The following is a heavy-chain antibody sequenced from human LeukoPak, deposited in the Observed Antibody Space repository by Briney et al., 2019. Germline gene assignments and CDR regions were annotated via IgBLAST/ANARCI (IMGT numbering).Heavy chain of an antibody. D-gene: IGHD3-16*01. CDR1: GFTVSNAW. J-gene: IGHJ5*02. Sequence: PGGSLRLSCAASGFTVSNAWMSWVRQAPGKGLEWVGRIKSKSAGGTRDYAAPVNGRFTISRDESKNTLFLQMNSLKTEDTAVCYCTTHKNYADREDHWFDPSGQGTLVTVSS. CDR2: IKSKSAGGTR. CDR3: TTHKNYADREDHWFDP. V-gene: IGHV3-15*01.